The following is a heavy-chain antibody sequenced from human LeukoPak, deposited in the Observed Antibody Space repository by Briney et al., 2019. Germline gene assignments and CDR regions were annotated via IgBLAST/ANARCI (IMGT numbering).Heavy chain of an antibody. J-gene: IGHJ4*02. D-gene: IGHD6-13*01. CDR2: IYSGGST. V-gene: IGHV3-53*01. Sequence: PGGSLRLSCAASGFTVSSNYMGWVRQAPGKGLEWVSVIYSGGSTYYADSVKGRFTISRDNSKNTLYLQMNSLRAEDTAVYYCARESAAGTPDYWGQGTLVTVSS. CDR1: GFTVSSNY. CDR3: ARESAAGTPDY.